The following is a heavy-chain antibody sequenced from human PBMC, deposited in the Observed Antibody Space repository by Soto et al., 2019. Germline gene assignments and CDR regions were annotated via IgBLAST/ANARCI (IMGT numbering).Heavy chain of an antibody. V-gene: IGHV3-33*01. J-gene: IGHJ6*02. CDR2: IWFDGIKE. Sequence: GGSLRLSCAVAGFDFTTYAMHWVRQTPDKGLEWVAIIWFDGIKEFYAESVRGRFTISIDTSKNTVFLQMNNVRAEDTALYYCTRATFDVWGQGTTVTVSS. CDR1: GFDFTTYA. CDR3: TRATFDV.